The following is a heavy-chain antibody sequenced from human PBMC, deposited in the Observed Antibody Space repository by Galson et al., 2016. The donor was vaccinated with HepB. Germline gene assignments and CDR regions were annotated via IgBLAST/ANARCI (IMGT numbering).Heavy chain of an antibody. CDR3: AIDPSQWHDLLFGN. J-gene: IGHJ4*02. D-gene: IGHD6-19*01. V-gene: IGHV3-23*01. CDR2: ICGRCGDM. Sequence: SLRLSCAASGFTFDKYGMTWFRQAPGKGLEWVSTICGRCGDMDYADSVKGRFTISRDDSKNTLYLHMYSLRVEDTAIYYCAIDPSQWHDLLFGNWAQGTLVTVSA. CDR1: GFTFDKYG.